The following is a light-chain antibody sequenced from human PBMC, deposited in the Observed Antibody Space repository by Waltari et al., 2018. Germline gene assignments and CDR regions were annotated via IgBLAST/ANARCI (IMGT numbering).Light chain of an antibody. CDR1: HSNIGSNY. J-gene: IGLJ1*01. Sequence: QSVLTQPPSASGTPGQRVTISCSGSHSNIGSNYVYWYQQLPGTAPKLLIYKDSQRPSGVPDRFSGSKSGTSASLAIRGLRSEDEADYYCAAWDDSLSGPIFATGTKVTV. CDR3: AAWDDSLSGPI. V-gene: IGLV1-47*01. CDR2: KDS.